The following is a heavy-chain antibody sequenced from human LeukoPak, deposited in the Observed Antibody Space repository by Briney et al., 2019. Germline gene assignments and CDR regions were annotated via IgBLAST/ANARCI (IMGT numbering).Heavy chain of an antibody. Sequence: PGGSLRLSCVASGFTFSSFGMHWVRQAPGRGLEWVALILYDNKYYIDPVKGRFTISRDNSKNTLYLQMDSLKAEDTAVYYCARYCSGACYSGVDYWGQGTLVTVPS. CDR3: ARYCSGACYSGVDY. V-gene: IGHV3-33*05. CDR1: GFTFSSFG. D-gene: IGHD2-21*01. J-gene: IGHJ4*02. CDR2: ILYDNK.